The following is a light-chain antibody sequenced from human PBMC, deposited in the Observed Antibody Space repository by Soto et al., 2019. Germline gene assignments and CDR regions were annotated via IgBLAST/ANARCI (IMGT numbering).Light chain of an antibody. V-gene: IGLV2-14*01. Sequence: QSALTQPASVSGSPGQSITISCTGTSSDVGGYNYVSWYQQHPGKAPKLMIYEVSNRPSGVSNRFSGSKSGNTASLTISGLQAADEADYYCSSYTFSTTLAFGGGTKLTVL. CDR2: EVS. CDR1: SSDVGGYNY. CDR3: SSYTFSTTLA. J-gene: IGLJ2*01.